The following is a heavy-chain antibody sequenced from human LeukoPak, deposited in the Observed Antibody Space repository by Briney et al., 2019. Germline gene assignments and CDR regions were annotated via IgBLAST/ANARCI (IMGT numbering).Heavy chain of an antibody. V-gene: IGHV1-2*02. CDR3: ARVGATEGLSFDY. CDR1: GYTFTGYY. Sequence: GASVKVSCKASGYTFTGYYMHWVRQAPGQGLEWMGWINPNSGGTNYAQKFQGRVTMTRDTSISTAYMELSRLRSDDTAVYYCARVGATEGLSFDYWGQGTLVTVSS. J-gene: IGHJ4*02. CDR2: INPNSGGT. D-gene: IGHD1-26*01.